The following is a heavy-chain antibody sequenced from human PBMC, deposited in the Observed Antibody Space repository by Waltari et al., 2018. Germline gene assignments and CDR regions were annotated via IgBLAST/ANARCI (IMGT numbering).Heavy chain of an antibody. J-gene: IGHJ4*02. CDR3: AKDRKYCSSTSCYDYFDY. V-gene: IGHV4-61*09. D-gene: IGHD2-2*01. CDR1: GGSISSGSYY. CDR2: IYTSGST. Sequence: QVQLQESGPGLVKPSQTLSLTCTVSGGSISSGSYYWSWIRQPAGKGLEWIGYIYTSGSTNYNPSLKSRVTISVDTSKNQFSLKLSSVTAADTAVYYCAKDRKYCSSTSCYDYFDYWGQGTLVTVSS.